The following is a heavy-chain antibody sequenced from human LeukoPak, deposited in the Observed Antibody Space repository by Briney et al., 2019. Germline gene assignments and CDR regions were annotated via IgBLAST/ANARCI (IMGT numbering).Heavy chain of an antibody. V-gene: IGHV4-59*08. J-gene: IGHJ4*02. Sequence: SQTLSLTCTVSGGSISSYYWSWIRQSPGKGLEWIGYTYYSGSTNYNPSLKSRVTLSVDTSKNQFSLKLSSVTAADTAVYYCARQGSGSDFWGQGTLVTVSS. CDR3: ARQGSGSDF. CDR1: GGSISSYY. CDR2: TYYSGST. D-gene: IGHD3-3*01.